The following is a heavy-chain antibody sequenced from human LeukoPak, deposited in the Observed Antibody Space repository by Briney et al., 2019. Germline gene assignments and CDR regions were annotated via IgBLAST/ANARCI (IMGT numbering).Heavy chain of an antibody. V-gene: IGHV4-34*01. J-gene: IGHJ4*02. CDR2: INHSGNT. CDR3: ARGGRVGDYAPFDY. CDR1: GESFSGYY. D-gene: IGHD3-16*01. Sequence: PSETLSRTCAVYGESFSGYYWSWIRQPPGKGLEWIGEINHSGNTNYNPSLKSRVTISLVTSKNQFSLNLNSVTAADTAVYYCARGGRVGDYAPFDYWGQGTLVTVSS.